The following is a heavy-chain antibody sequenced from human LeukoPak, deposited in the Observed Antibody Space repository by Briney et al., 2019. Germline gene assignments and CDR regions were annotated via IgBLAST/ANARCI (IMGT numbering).Heavy chain of an antibody. V-gene: IGHV5-51*01. J-gene: IGHJ3*02. D-gene: IGHD3-22*01. CDR2: IYPGGSDN. CDR1: GYSFTSYW. CDR3: AREGYDSSGYYWDAFDI. Sequence: GESLKISCKGPGYSFTSYWIGWVRQMPGKGLEWMGIIYPGGSDNRYSPSFPGQVTISADKSISTAYLQWSSLKASDTAMYYCAREGYDSSGYYWDAFDIWGQGTMVTVSS.